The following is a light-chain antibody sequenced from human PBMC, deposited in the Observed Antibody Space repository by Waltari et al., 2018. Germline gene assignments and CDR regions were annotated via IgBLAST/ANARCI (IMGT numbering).Light chain of an antibody. CDR2: DAS. V-gene: IGKV1-13*02. CDR1: QGISSA. Sequence: AIQLTQSPSSLSASVGDRVTITCRASQGISSALAWYQQKPGKAPKLLIYDASSLESGVPSRFSGSGSGTDFTLTISSLQPEDFATYYCQQFNSHRTFGQGTKVEIK. CDR3: QQFNSHRT. J-gene: IGKJ1*01.